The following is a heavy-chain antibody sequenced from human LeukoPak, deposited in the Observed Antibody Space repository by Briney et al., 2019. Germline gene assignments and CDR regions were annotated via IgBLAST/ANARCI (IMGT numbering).Heavy chain of an antibody. J-gene: IGHJ6*02. Sequence: GGSLRLSCAASGFTFSSYSMNWVRQAPGKGLEWVSSISSSSSCIYYADSVKGRFTISRDDSKNTLYLQMDSLRVEDTAVYYCARDPSRYMDVWGQGTTVTVSS. CDR2: ISSSSSCI. CDR1: GFTFSSYS. D-gene: IGHD3-9*01. CDR3: ARDPSRYMDV. V-gene: IGHV3-21*01.